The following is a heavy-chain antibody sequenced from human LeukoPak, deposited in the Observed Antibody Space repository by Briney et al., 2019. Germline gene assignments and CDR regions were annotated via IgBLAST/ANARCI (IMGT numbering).Heavy chain of an antibody. Sequence: ASVMVSCKASAYTFTGYYMHWVRQAPGQGLEWMGWINLKSGGTNYAQKFQGRVTMTRDTSISTAYMELSRLRSDDTAVYYCARAYCSSTSCSEDDNWFDPWGQGTLVTVSS. D-gene: IGHD2-2*01. V-gene: IGHV1-2*02. CDR1: AYTFTGYY. J-gene: IGHJ5*02. CDR3: ARAYCSSTSCSEDDNWFDP. CDR2: INLKSGGT.